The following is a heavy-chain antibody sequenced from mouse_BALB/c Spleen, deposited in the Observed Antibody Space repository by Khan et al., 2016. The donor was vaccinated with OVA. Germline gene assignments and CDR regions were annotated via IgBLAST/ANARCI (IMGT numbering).Heavy chain of an antibody. CDR2: ISYSGNT. CDR3: ARKDYYDYDPFPY. Sequence: DVQLQESGPGLVKPSQSLSLTCTVTGYSITSEYTWNWIRQFPENKLEWMGFISYSGNTRYNPSLKSRISITPDTSKNQFFLQLNSVTAEDTATYYCARKDYYDYDPFPYWGQGTLVTVSA. CDR1: GYSITSEYT. J-gene: IGHJ3*01. V-gene: IGHV3-2*02. D-gene: IGHD2-4*01.